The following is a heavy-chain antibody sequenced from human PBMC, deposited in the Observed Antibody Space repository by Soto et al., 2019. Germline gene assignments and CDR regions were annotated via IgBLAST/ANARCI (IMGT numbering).Heavy chain of an antibody. V-gene: IGHV1-69*01. Sequence: QVQLVQSGAEVKKPGASVKVSFKASGGTFSSYAISWVRQAPGQGLEWMGGIIPISGTANYAQKFQGRVTITADESTSTAYMELRSRSSEDTAVYYCARGVSAGYWYFDLWGRGTLVTVSS. CDR2: IIPISGTA. CDR1: GGTFSSYA. D-gene: IGHD6-13*01. J-gene: IGHJ2*01. CDR3: ARGVSAGYWYFDL.